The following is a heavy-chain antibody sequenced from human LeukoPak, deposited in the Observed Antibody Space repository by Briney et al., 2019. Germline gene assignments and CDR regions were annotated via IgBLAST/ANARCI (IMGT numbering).Heavy chain of an antibody. CDR3: ARDTIAARTTVDYYYYGMDV. D-gene: IGHD6-6*01. V-gene: IGHV1-2*02. Sequence: GASVTVSCTASGYTFTVYYIHWVRQAPGQGLEWMGWINPNSGGTNYAQKFQGRVTMTRDTSISTAYMELIRLRSDDTALYYCARDTIAARTTVDYYYYGMDVWGQGTTVTVSS. CDR2: INPNSGGT. J-gene: IGHJ6*02. CDR1: GYTFTVYY.